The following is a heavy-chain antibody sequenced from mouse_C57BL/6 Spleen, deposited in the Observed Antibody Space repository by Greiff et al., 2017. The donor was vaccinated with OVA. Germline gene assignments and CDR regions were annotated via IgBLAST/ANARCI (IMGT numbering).Heavy chain of an antibody. D-gene: IGHD4-1*02. CDR2: IWWDDDK. Sequence: QVTLKESGPGILQPSQTLSLTCSFSGFSLSTFGMGVGWVRQPSGKGLEWLAHIWWDDDKYYNPALKSRLTISKDTSKNQVFLKNANVDTADTATYYCAGIAGQLDLRDYFDYWGQGTTLTVSS. CDR1: GFSLSTFGMG. V-gene: IGHV8-8*01. CDR3: AGIAGQLDLRDYFDY. J-gene: IGHJ2*01.